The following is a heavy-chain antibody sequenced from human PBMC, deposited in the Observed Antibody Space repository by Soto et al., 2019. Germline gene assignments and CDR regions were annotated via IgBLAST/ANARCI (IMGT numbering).Heavy chain of an antibody. J-gene: IGHJ4*02. CDR1: GFTFSSYG. D-gene: IGHD4-17*01. V-gene: IGHV3-33*06. CDR3: AKDAGLRWQSTPLDY. CDR2: IWYDGSKK. Sequence: QVQLVESGGGVVQPGRSLRLSCAASGFTFSSYGMHWVRQAPGKGLEWVAVIWYDGSKKYYVDSVKGRFTISRDNSKTTLYLQMNSLRGEDTAVYYCAKDAGLRWQSTPLDYWGQGTPVTVSS.